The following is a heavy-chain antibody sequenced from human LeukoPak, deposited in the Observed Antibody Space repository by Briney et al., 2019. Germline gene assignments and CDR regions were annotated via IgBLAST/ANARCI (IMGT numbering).Heavy chain of an antibody. CDR2: INHSGST. J-gene: IGHJ3*02. Sequence: SETLSLTCAVYGGSFSGYYWSWIRQPPGKGLEWIGEINHSGSTNYNPSLKSRVTISVDTSKNQFSLKLSSVTAADTAVYYCARRVAPDYYDSSGYYSSPDAFDIWGQGTMVTVSS. CDR1: GGSFSGYY. CDR3: ARRVAPDYYDSSGYYSSPDAFDI. D-gene: IGHD3-22*01. V-gene: IGHV4-34*01.